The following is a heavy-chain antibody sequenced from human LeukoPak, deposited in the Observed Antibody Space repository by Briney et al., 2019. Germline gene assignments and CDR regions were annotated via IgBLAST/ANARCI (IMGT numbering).Heavy chain of an antibody. CDR3: ARQGGGAAAGTLIDY. D-gene: IGHD6-13*01. V-gene: IGHV1-18*01. Sequence: GASVKVSCKASGYTFTSYGISWVRQAPGQGLEWMGWISAYNGNTNYAQKLQGRVTMTTDTSTSTAYMGLRSLRSDDTAVYYCARQGGGAAAGTLIDYWGQGPLVTVSS. CDR1: GYTFTSYG. J-gene: IGHJ4*02. CDR2: ISAYNGNT.